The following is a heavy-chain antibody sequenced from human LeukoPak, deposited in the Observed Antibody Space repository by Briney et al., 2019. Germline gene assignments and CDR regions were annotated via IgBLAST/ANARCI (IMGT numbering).Heavy chain of an antibody. CDR2: IYPGDSDT. CDR3: ARRSLTPNYAFDI. V-gene: IGHV5-51*01. D-gene: IGHD4-23*01. CDR1: GYSFTNYW. Sequence: GESLKISCKGSGYSFTNYWIGWVRQMPGKGLEWMGIIYPGDSDTRYSPSFQGQVTISVDKSISTAYLQWSSLKASDTAMYYCARRSLTPNYAFDIWGQGTMVTVSS. J-gene: IGHJ3*02.